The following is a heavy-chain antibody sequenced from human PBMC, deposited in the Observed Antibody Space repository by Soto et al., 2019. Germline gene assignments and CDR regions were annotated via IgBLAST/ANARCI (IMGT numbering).Heavy chain of an antibody. J-gene: IGHJ4*02. D-gene: IGHD2-21*02. V-gene: IGHV3-30*18. CDR1: GFTFSSYG. Sequence: GGSLRLSCAASGFTFSSYGMHWVRQAPGKGLEWVAVISYDGSNKYYADSVKGRFTISRDNSKNTLYLQMNSLRAEDTAVYYCAKDLLAYCGGDCYSAFDYWGQGTLVTVYS. CDR2: ISYDGSNK. CDR3: AKDLLAYCGGDCYSAFDY.